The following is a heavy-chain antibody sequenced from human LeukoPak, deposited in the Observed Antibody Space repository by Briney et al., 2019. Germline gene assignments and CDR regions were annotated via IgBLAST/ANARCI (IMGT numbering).Heavy chain of an antibody. J-gene: IGHJ4*02. D-gene: IGHD4-17*01. Sequence: PGGSLRLSCAASGFTFSRYSMNWVRQAPGKGLEWVSSISSSSSYIYYADSVRGRFTISRDNAKNSQYLQMNSLRVEDTALYYCARAQTYGDSRLLLDYWGQGTLVTVSS. CDR2: ISSSSSYI. CDR1: GFTFSRYS. V-gene: IGHV3-21*04. CDR3: ARAQTYGDSRLLLDY.